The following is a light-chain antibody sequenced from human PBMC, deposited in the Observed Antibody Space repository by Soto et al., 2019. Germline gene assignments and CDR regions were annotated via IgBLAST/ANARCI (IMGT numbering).Light chain of an antibody. V-gene: IGKV1-5*03. J-gene: IGKJ1*01. CDR2: KAS. CDR3: QQYNSYRP. Sequence: QMSQWPSALSASKGDRVTITCRASQSISSWLAWYQQKPGKAPKLLIYKASSLESGVPSRFSGSGSGTEFTLTISSLQPDDFATYYCQQYNSYRPFGQGS. CDR1: QSISSW.